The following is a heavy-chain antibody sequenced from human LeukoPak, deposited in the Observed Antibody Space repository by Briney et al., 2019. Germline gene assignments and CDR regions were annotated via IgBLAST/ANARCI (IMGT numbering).Heavy chain of an antibody. CDR1: GFTFSSYS. CDR3: AIAQGFDY. CDR2: ISGSGGST. Sequence: GGSLRLSCAASGFTFSSYSMSWVRQAPGKGLEWVSSISGSGGSTYYADSVKGRFTISRDNSKNTLYPQMNSLRAEATAVYYCAIAQGFDYWGQGTLVTVSS. V-gene: IGHV3-23*01. J-gene: IGHJ4*02.